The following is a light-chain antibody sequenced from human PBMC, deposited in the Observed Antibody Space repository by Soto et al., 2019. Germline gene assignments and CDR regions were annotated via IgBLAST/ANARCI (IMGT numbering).Light chain of an antibody. Sequence: QSVLTQPASVSGSPGQSITISCTGPSSDVGTYNLVSWYQQHPGKAPKLMIFEGSKRPSGVSYCFSGSKSGNTASLTISGLQAEDEADYYCCSYAGSGTWVFGGGTKLTVL. CDR1: SSDVGTYNL. J-gene: IGLJ3*02. CDR2: EGS. CDR3: CSYAGSGTWV. V-gene: IGLV2-23*01.